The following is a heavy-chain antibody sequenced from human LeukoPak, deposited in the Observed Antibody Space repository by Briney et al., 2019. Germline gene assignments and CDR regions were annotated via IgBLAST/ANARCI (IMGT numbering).Heavy chain of an antibody. CDR3: ARVGGDIVVVPAAPYYMDV. D-gene: IGHD2-2*01. J-gene: IGHJ6*03. CDR1: GYTFTGYY. CDR2: INPNSGGT. Sequence: GASVKASCKASGYTFTGYYMHWVRQAPGQGLEWMGWINPNSGGTNYAQKFQGRVTMTRDTSISTAYMELSRLRSDDTAVYYCARVGGDIVVVPAAPYYMDVWGKGTTVTVSS. V-gene: IGHV1-2*02.